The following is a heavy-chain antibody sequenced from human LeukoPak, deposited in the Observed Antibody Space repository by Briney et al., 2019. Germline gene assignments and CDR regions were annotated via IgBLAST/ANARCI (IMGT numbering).Heavy chain of an antibody. CDR1: GFTFSSYG. V-gene: IGHV3-30*18. CDR3: AKVSQWLVRTAFDY. D-gene: IGHD6-19*01. CDR2: ISYDGSNK. Sequence: GGSLRLSCAASGFTFSSYGMHWVRQAPGKGLEWVAVISYDGSNKYYADSVKGRFTISRDNSKNTLYLQMNSLRAEDTAVYYCAKVSQWLVRTAFDYWGQGTLVTVSS. J-gene: IGHJ4*02.